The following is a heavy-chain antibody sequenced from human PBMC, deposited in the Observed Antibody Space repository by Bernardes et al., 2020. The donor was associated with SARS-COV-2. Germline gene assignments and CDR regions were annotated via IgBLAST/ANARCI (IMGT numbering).Heavy chain of an antibody. D-gene: IGHD3-10*01. J-gene: IGHJ6*02. CDR3: ARDRGIYPVTVVYYYYSMDV. CDR1: GFTFNNYN. Sequence: GGSLGLSCAASGFTFNNYNMNWVRQAPGKGLEWVSYISSSSSTIYYADSVKGRFTISRDNAKNSLYLQMNSLRAEDTAVYYCARDRGIYPVTVVYYYYSMDVWGRGTTVTVSS. V-gene: IGHV3-48*01. CDR2: ISSSSSTI.